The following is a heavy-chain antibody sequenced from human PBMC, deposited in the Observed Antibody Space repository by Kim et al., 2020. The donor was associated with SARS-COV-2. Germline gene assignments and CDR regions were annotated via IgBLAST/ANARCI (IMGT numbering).Heavy chain of an antibody. J-gene: IGHJ4*02. CDR2: IWYDGSNK. D-gene: IGHD3-22*01. CDR1: GFTFSSYG. V-gene: IGHV3-33*01. CDR3: ARDVPQMEDSSGYFDY. Sequence: GGSLRLSCAASGFTFSSYGMHWVRQAPGKGLEWVAVIWYDGSNKYYADSVKGRFTISRDNSKNTLYLQMNSLRAEDTAVYYCARDVPQMEDSSGYFDYWGQGTLVTVSS.